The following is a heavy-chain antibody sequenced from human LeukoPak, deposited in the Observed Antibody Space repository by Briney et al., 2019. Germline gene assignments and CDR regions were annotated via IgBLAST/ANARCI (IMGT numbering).Heavy chain of an antibody. V-gene: IGHV1-2*06. CDR3: ARDYRSSTSCLFDY. D-gene: IGHD2-2*01. J-gene: IGHJ4*02. CDR2: INPNSGDT. Sequence: ASVKVSCKASGYTFTGYHIHWVRQAPGQGLEWMGRINPNSGDTNYAQKFQGRVTMTRDTSISTAYMELSRLRSDDTAVYYCARDYRSSTSCLFDYWGQGILVTVSS. CDR1: GYTFTGYH.